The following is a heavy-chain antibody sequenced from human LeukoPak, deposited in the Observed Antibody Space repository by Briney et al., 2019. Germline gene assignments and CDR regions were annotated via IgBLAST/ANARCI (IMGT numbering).Heavy chain of an antibody. Sequence: PSETLSLTCTVSGGSISSSSYYWGWIRQPPGKGLEWIGSIYYSGSTYYNPSLKSRVTISVDTSKNQFSLKLSSVTAADTAVYYCARGHSSSWDLGYWGQGTLVTVSS. V-gene: IGHV4-39*07. CDR3: ARGHSSSWDLGY. CDR1: GGSISSSSYY. J-gene: IGHJ4*02. D-gene: IGHD6-13*01. CDR2: IYYSGST.